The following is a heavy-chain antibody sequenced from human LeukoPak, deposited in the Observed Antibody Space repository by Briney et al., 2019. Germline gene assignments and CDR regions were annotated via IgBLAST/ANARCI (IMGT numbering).Heavy chain of an antibody. CDR3: ARGSYDSSGYYYGSWFDP. D-gene: IGHD3-22*01. J-gene: IGHJ5*02. Sequence: PSETLSLTCTVSGVSISSYYWSWLRQPPGKGLEWIGYIYYSGSTNYNPSLKSRVTISVDTSKNQFSLKLSSVTAADTAVHYCARGSYDSSGYYYGSWFDPWGQGTLVTVSS. CDR2: IYYSGST. CDR1: GVSISSYY. V-gene: IGHV4-59*01.